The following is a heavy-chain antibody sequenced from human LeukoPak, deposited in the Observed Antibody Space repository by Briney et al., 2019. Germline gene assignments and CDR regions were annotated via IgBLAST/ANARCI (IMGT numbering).Heavy chain of an antibody. V-gene: IGHV3-30*03. J-gene: IGHJ4*02. D-gene: IGHD6-13*01. CDR1: GFTFSSYG. Sequence: PGGSLRLSCAASGFTFSSYGMHWVRQAPGKGLEWVAVISYDGSNKYYADSVKGRFTISRDNSKNTLYLQMNSLRAEDTAVYYCARDPDGIAAAGTTYWGQGTLVTVSS. CDR2: ISYDGSNK. CDR3: ARDPDGIAAAGTTY.